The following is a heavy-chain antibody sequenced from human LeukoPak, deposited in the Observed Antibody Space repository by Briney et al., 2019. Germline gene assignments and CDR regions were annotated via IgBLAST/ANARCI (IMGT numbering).Heavy chain of an antibody. Sequence: GASVKVSCKASGYTFTGYYMHWVRQAPGQGLEWMGWINPNSGGTNYAQKFQGRVTMTRDTSISTAYMELSRLRSDDTAVYYCASLPLGIAMVRGVTDYWGQGTLVTVSS. CDR3: ASLPLGIAMVRGVTDY. CDR2: INPNSGGT. J-gene: IGHJ4*02. D-gene: IGHD3-10*01. V-gene: IGHV1-2*02. CDR1: GYTFTGYY.